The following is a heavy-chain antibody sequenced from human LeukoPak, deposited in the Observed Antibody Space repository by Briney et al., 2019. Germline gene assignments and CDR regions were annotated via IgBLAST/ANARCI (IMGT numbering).Heavy chain of an antibody. Sequence: ASVKVSCKVSGYTLTELSMHWVRQAPGEGLEWMGGFDPEDGETIYAQKFQGRVTVTEDTSTDTAYMELSSLRSEDTAVYYCAPSSGWFPLDVWGQGTTVTVSS. CDR3: APSSGWFPLDV. D-gene: IGHD6-19*01. V-gene: IGHV1-24*01. J-gene: IGHJ6*02. CDR2: FDPEDGET. CDR1: GYTLTELS.